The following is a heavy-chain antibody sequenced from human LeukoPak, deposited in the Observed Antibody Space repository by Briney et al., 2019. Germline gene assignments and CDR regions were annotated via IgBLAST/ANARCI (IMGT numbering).Heavy chain of an antibody. V-gene: IGHV1-18*01. CDR2: ISAYNGNT. D-gene: IGHD2-2*02. CDR3: AILRGYCSSTSSYTCWVGYYYYMDV. CDR1: GYTFTSYG. J-gene: IGHJ6*03. Sequence: ASVKVSCKASGYTFTSYGISWVRQAPGQGLEWMGWISAYNGNTNYAQKLQGRVTMATDTSTSTAYMELRSLRSDDTAVCYCAILRGYCSSTSSYTCWVGYYYYMDVWGKGTTVTVSS.